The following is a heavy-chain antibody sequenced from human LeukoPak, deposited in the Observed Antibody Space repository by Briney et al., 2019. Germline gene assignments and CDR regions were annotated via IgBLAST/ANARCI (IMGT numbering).Heavy chain of an antibody. D-gene: IGHD5-12*01. Sequence: GGSLRLSCAASGFTFSTHWMSWVRQAPGKGLEWVTNINPDGSEQHYVDSVEGRSTISRDNAKNSLFLQMNSLRAGDTAVYYCGREHSGYDWEWGQGALVTVSS. CDR3: GREHSGYDWE. J-gene: IGHJ4*02. CDR1: GFTFSTHW. V-gene: IGHV3-7*01. CDR2: INPDGSEQ.